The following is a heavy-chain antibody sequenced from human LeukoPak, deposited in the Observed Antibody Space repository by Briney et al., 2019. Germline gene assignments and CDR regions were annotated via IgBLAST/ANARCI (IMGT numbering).Heavy chain of an antibody. CDR1: GFTFDDYA. D-gene: IGHD3-10*02. J-gene: IGHJ4*02. V-gene: IGHV3-9*01. Sequence: PGGSLRLSCAASGFTFDDYAMHWVRHTPGKGLEWVSGISWNSGSIGYADSVKGRFTISRDNSKNTLYLQMNSLRAEDTAVYYCAKDRLSVLDYWGQGTLVTVSS. CDR3: AKDRLSVLDY. CDR2: ISWNSGSI.